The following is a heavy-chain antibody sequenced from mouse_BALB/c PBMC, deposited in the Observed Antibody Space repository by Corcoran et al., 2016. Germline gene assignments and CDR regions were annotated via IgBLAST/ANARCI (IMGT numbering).Heavy chain of an antibody. CDR3: ARRVTGTGFAY. CDR1: GYTFTDYN. D-gene: IGHD4-1*01. J-gene: IGHJ3*01. Sequence: EVLLQQSGPELVKPGASVKIPCKASGYTFTDYNMDWVKRSHGKSLEWIGDITPNNGGSFYNQKFKGKATLTVDKSSTTAYMELRSLTSEDTAVYYCARRVTGTGFAYWGQGTLVTVSA. V-gene: IGHV1-18*01. CDR2: ITPNNGGS.